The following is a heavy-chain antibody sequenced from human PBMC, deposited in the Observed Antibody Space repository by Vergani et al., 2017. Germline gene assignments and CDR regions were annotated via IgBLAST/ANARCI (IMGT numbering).Heavy chain of an antibody. CDR1: GDSISSNNC. CDR2: ICHTEDT. CDR3: ATIGDRRWGYYFDY. Sequence: QVQLQESGPGLVKPPGTLSLTCAVSGDSISSNNCWTWVRQPPGKGLEWIGEICHTEDTKYSPSLKSRVTVSVDESRNLFSLRLHSVTAADTAVYYCATIGDRRWGYYFDYWGQGILVTVSS. D-gene: IGHD3-16*01. J-gene: IGHJ4*02. V-gene: IGHV4-4*03.